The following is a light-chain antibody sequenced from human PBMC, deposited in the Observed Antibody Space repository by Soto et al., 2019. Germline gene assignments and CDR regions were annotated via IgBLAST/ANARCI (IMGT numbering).Light chain of an antibody. V-gene: IGLV2-8*01. CDR2: DVT. J-gene: IGLJ3*02. Sequence: QSALTQPPSASGSPGQSVTISCTGTSSDVGAYNYVSWYQQHPGKAPKLMIYDVTKRPSGVPDRFSGSKSGNTASLTVSGLQAEDEADYYCISYAGSSNVVFGGGTKLTVL. CDR3: ISYAGSSNVV. CDR1: SSDVGAYNY.